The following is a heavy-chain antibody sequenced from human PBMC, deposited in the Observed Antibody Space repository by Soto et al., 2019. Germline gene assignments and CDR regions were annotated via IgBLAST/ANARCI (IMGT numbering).Heavy chain of an antibody. J-gene: IGHJ6*03. CDR3: ARSEQGYYFYMDV. CDR2: ISSRNSYI. D-gene: IGHD6-13*01. V-gene: IGHV3-21*01. CDR1: EFSFSTSN. Sequence: EMQLVESGGGLVKPGGSLRLSCAGAEFSFSTSNMNWVRQAPGKGLEWVSSISSRNSYIYYADSVKGRFTISRDNAKNSRYLEMNSLRAEDTAVYYCARSEQGYYFYMDVWGNGTTVTVSS.